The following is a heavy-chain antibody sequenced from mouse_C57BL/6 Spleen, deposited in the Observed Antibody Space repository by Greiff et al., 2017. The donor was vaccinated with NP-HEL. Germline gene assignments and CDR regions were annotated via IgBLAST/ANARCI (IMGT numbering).Heavy chain of an antibody. CDR2: ISYDGSN. Sequence: EVKLQESGPGLVKPSQSLSLTCSVTGYSITSGYYWNWIRQFPGNKLEWMGYISYDGSNNYNPSLKNRISITRDTSKNQFFLKLNSVTTEDTATYYCARRDWDEGAYWGQGTLVTVSA. CDR1: GYSITSGYY. J-gene: IGHJ3*01. CDR3: ARRDWDEGAY. D-gene: IGHD4-1*01. V-gene: IGHV3-6*01.